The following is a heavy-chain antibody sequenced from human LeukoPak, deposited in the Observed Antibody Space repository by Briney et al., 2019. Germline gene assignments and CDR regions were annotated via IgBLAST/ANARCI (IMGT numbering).Heavy chain of an antibody. J-gene: IGHJ4*02. Sequence: GGSLRLSCAASGFTFSSYEMNWVRQAPGKGLEWVSYISSSGSTIYYADSVKGRFTISRDNAKNSLYLQMNSLRVEDTAVYYCARTSMITFGGVIVIPFDYWGQGTLVTVSS. D-gene: IGHD3-16*02. V-gene: IGHV3-48*03. CDR3: ARTSMITFGGVIVIPFDY. CDR2: ISSSGSTI. CDR1: GFTFSSYE.